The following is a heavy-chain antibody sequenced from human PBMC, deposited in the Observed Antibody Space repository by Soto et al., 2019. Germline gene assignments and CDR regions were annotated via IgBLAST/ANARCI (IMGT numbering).Heavy chain of an antibody. CDR1: GYTFTSYG. V-gene: IGHV1-18*01. Sequence: ASVKVSCKASGYTFTSYGLSWVRQAPGQGPEWMGWISTYNGNTNFAQKVQDRITMTTDTSTSTACMELRSLTFDDTAVYYCARIKGYCGGATCTAAFDIWGQGTKVTVSS. J-gene: IGHJ3*02. D-gene: IGHD2-15*01. CDR3: ARIKGYCGGATCTAAFDI. CDR2: ISTYNGNT.